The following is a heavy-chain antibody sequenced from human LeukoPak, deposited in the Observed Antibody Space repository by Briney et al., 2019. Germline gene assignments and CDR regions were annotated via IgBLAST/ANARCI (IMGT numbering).Heavy chain of an antibody. Sequence: SETLSLTCTVSGGSLNPYYWSWIRQPAGRGLEWIGRIYFSGNTHYIPSLQSRVTMSLDTSKNQFSLRLSSVTAADTAVYYCSRENGAFSPFGYWGQGTLVTVLS. J-gene: IGHJ4*02. V-gene: IGHV4-4*07. CDR1: GGSLNPYY. CDR3: SRENGAFSPFGY. D-gene: IGHD2-8*01. CDR2: IYFSGNT.